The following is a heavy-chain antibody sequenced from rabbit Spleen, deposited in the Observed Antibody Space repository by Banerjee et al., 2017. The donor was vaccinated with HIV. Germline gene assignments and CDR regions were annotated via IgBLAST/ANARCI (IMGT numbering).Heavy chain of an antibody. D-gene: IGHD2-1*01. Sequence: QEQLVESGGGLVKPEGSLKLSCTASGFSFSNKAVMCRVRQVTGKGLEWIACINAVTGKAVYASWAKGRFTISKTSSTTVTLEMTSLTAADTATYFCARGSAAMTMVITGYYLNLWGQGTLVTVS. CDR1: GFSFSNKAV. CDR2: INAVTGKA. V-gene: IGHV1S45*01. J-gene: IGHJ4*01. CDR3: ARGSAAMTMVITGYYLNL.